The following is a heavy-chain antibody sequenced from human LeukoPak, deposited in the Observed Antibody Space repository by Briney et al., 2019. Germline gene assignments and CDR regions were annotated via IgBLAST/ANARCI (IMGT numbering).Heavy chain of an antibody. Sequence: SETLSLTCTVSGGSISSYYWSWIRQPAGKGLEWIGRIYTSGSTNYNPSLKSRVTMSVDTSKNQFSLKLSSVTAADTAVYYCARAPQDSGSYPPHHKYYYYYYMDVWGKGTTVTISS. J-gene: IGHJ6*03. CDR2: IYTSGST. D-gene: IGHD1-26*01. CDR3: ARAPQDSGSYPPHHKYYYYYYMDV. CDR1: GGSISSYY. V-gene: IGHV4-4*07.